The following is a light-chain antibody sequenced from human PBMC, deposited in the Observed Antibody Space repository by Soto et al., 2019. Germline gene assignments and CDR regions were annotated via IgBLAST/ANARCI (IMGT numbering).Light chain of an antibody. CDR3: SSYTSSSTPYV. J-gene: IGLJ1*01. CDR2: NVT. CDR1: TGDVGGYNY. Sequence: QSALPQPASVSGSPGQRITISCTGTTGDVGGYNYVSWYQRHPVKAPKLMIYNVTNRPSGVSDRFAGSKSDITASRTISGLQAEDEADYYCSSYTSSSTPYVFGTGTKLTVL. V-gene: IGLV2-14*01.